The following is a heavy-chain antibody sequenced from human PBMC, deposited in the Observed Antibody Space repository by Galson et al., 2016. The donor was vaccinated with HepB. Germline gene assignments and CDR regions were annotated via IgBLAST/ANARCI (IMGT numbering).Heavy chain of an antibody. V-gene: IGHV4-61*02. D-gene: IGHD2-2*01. CDR1: RGSIDSTSHY. CDR2: IYYTGST. CDR3: ATMPDS. Sequence: TLSLTCFVSRGSIDSTSHYWNWIRQSAGKGLEWIGRIYYTGSTNYNPSLRSRVTISLDTSKTHLSLKLRSVTASDTAMYYCATMPDSWGQGTLVTVSS. J-gene: IGHJ4*02.